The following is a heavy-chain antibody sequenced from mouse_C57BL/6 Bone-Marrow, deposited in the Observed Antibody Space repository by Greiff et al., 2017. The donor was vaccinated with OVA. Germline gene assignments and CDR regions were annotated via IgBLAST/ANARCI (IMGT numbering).Heavy chain of an antibody. CDR1: GYTFTDYY. Sequence: VQLQQSGPELVKPGASVKISCKASGYTFTDYYMNWVKQSHGKSLEWIGDINPNNGGTSYNQKFKGKATLTVDKSSSTAYMELRSLTSEDSAVDYCAREGYYGSDGYWGQGTTLTVSS. CDR3: AREGYYGSDGY. V-gene: IGHV1-26*01. D-gene: IGHD1-1*01. J-gene: IGHJ2*01. CDR2: INPNNGGT.